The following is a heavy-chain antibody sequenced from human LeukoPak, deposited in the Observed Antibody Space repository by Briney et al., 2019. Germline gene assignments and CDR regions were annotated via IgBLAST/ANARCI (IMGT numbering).Heavy chain of an antibody. V-gene: IGHV3-30-3*01. CDR1: GFTFSSYA. CDR3: ARERGKEDYGGNFDYYGMDV. CDR2: ISYDGSNK. Sequence: GGSLRLSCAASGFTFSSYAMHWVRQAPGKGLEWVAVISYDGSNKYYADSVKGRFTISRDNSKNTLYLQMNSLRAEDTAVYYCARERGKEDYGGNFDYYGMDVWGQGTTVTVSS. J-gene: IGHJ6*02. D-gene: IGHD4-23*01.